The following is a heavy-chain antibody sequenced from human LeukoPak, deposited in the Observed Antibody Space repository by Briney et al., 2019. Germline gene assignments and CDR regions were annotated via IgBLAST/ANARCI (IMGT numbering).Heavy chain of an antibody. CDR3: ARDVVGATDY. CDR2: IKHDGSEE. J-gene: IGHJ4*02. Sequence: GGSLRLSCAASGFTFSRFWMSWVRQAPGKGLEWVANIKHDGSEEYYVDSVKGRFTISRDNAKNSLFLQMNSLRAEDTAVYYCARDVVGATDYWGQGTLVTVSS. CDR1: GFTFSRFW. D-gene: IGHD1-26*01. V-gene: IGHV3-7*01.